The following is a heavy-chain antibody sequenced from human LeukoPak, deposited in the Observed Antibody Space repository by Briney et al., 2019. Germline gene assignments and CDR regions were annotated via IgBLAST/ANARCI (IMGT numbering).Heavy chain of an antibody. V-gene: IGHV1-18*01. CDR2: ISAYNGNT. CDR3: ARAYYDFWTGYLNWFDP. CDR1: GYTFTSYG. D-gene: IGHD3-3*01. J-gene: IGHJ5*02. Sequence: ASVKVSCKASGYTFTSYGISWVRQAPGQGLEWMGWISAYNGNTNYAQKLQGRVTMTTDTSTSTVYMELRSLRSDDTAVYYCARAYYDFWTGYLNWFDPWGQGTLVTVSS.